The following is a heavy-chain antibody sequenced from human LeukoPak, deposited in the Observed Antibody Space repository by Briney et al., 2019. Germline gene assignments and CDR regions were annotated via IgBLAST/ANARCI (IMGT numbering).Heavy chain of an antibody. CDR3: AKDAQRGFDYSNSLEY. J-gene: IGHJ4*02. V-gene: IGHV3-33*06. Sequence: GRSLRLSCAASGFIFNHHAMDWVRQAPGKGLQWVAVIWSDKSNRFYADSVRGRFTISRDDSRKTVYLQMERLTADDTAIYYCAKDAQRGFDYSNSLEYWGQGALVTVAS. CDR1: GFIFNHHA. D-gene: IGHD4-11*01. CDR2: IWSDKSNR.